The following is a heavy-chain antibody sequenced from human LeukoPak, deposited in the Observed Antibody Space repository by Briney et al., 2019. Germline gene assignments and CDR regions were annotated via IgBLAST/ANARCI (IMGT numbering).Heavy chain of an antibody. CDR2: ISYDGSNK. J-gene: IGHJ3*02. CDR3: ARDTGAGYCSSTSCYRGAFDI. V-gene: IGHV3-30-3*01. D-gene: IGHD2-2*01. CDR1: GFTFSSYA. Sequence: PGGSLRLPCAASGFTFSSYAMHWVRQAPGKGLEWVAVISYDGSNKYYADSVKGRFTISRDNSKNTLYLQMNSLRAEDTAVYYCARDTGAGYCSSTSCYRGAFDIWGQGTMVTVSS.